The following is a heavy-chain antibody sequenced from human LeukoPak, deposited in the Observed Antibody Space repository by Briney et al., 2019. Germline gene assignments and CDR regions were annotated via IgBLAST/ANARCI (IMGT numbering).Heavy chain of an antibody. CDR3: AKDPPFYYDLWSGYPQPTDAFDI. V-gene: IGHV3-30*18. Sequence: GGSLRLSCAASGFTFSSYGMHWVRQAPGKGLEWVAVISYDGSNKYYADSVKGRFTISRDNSKNTLYLQMNSLRAEDTAVYYCAKDPPFYYDLWSGYPQPTDAFDIWGQGTMVTVSS. CDR1: GFTFSSYG. D-gene: IGHD3-3*01. CDR2: ISYDGSNK. J-gene: IGHJ3*02.